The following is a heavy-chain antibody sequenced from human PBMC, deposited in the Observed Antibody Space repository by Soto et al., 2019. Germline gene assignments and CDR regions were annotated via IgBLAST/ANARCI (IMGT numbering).Heavy chain of an antibody. V-gene: IGHV4-4*07. CDR2: IYSTGST. D-gene: IGHD6-13*01. CDR1: SGSFSTYY. Sequence: QVQLQESGPGLVKASETLSLTCTVSSGSFSTYYWSWIRQPAGKGLEWIGRIYSTGSTLYNTSLKGRITMSVDTSKNQFSLKLSSVTAADTAVYYCAGVAAADYFDYCGQGTLVTVSS. CDR3: AGVAAADYFDY. J-gene: IGHJ4*02.